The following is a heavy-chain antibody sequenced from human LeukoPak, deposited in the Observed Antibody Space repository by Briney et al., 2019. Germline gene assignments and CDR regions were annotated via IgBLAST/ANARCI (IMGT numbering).Heavy chain of an antibody. V-gene: IGHV3-53*01. J-gene: IGHJ3*02. CDR2: IYGGGTT. D-gene: IGHD1-14*01. CDR1: GFTVSNSY. Sequence: GGSLRLSCAASGFTVSNSYMSWVRQAPGKGLECVSVIYGGGTTYNADSVRGRFTVSRDNSKNTLSLQMNSLRAEDTAVYYCATAPGWSRRPHVSAGAFDMWGQGTVVTVSS. CDR3: ATAPGWSRRPHVSAGAFDM.